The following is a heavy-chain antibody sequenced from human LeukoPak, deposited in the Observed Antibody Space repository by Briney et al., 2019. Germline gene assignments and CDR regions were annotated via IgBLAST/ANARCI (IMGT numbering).Heavy chain of an antibody. CDR3: ARGTYYYGPAGASDI. Sequence: PSETLSLTCTVSGGSISSGVYYWSWIRQHPGTGLEWIGYIYYSGRTNYNPSLQSRVTMSVDTSKDQFSLKLSSVTAADTAVYYCARGTYYYGPAGASDIWGQGTMVTVSS. J-gene: IGHJ3*02. D-gene: IGHD3-10*01. CDR2: IYYSGRT. CDR1: GGSISSGVYY. V-gene: IGHV4-31*03.